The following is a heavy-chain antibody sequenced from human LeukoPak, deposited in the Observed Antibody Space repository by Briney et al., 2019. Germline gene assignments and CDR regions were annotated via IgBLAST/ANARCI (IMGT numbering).Heavy chain of an antibody. CDR1: GYTFTNYA. Sequence: ASVKVSCKASGYTFTNYAIHWVRQAPGQRLEWMGWLNAGNGITKHPQKFQDRVTITRDTSASTAYMELSSLRSEDTAVYYCARDLDRDEYGDFTDYWGQGTLVTVSS. V-gene: IGHV1-3*01. CDR2: LNAGNGIT. J-gene: IGHJ4*02. D-gene: IGHD2-21*02. CDR3: ARDLDRDEYGDFTDY.